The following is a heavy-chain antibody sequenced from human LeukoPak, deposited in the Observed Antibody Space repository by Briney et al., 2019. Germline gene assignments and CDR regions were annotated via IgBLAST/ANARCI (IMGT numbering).Heavy chain of an antibody. CDR3: ARGSIVGATFDYFDY. J-gene: IGHJ4*02. Sequence: GASVKVSCKTSGYTFTDYYMHWVRQAPGQGLEWMGWINSNSGGPKYAQKFQGRVTMTRDTSISTAYMDLSRLRSDDTAVYYCARGSIVGATFDYFDYWGQGTLVTVSS. V-gene: IGHV1-2*02. D-gene: IGHD1-26*01. CDR1: GYTFTDYY. CDR2: INSNSGGP.